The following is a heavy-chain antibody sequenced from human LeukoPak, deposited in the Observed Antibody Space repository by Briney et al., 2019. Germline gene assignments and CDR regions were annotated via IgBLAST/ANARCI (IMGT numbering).Heavy chain of an antibody. CDR2: INYSGST. Sequence: SETLSLTCTVSGASIRSYYWNWLRQPPGKGLEWIGYINYSGSTNSYPSLKSRATISMDTSKHHFSLKLSSVTAADTAVYFCARDTWSYDSSGYYFFDFWGQGTLVTVSS. D-gene: IGHD3-22*01. CDR3: ARDTWSYDSSGYYFFDF. V-gene: IGHV4-59*01. CDR1: GASIRSYY. J-gene: IGHJ4*02.